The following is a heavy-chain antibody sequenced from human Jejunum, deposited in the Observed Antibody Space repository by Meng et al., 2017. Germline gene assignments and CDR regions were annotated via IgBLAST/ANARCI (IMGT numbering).Heavy chain of an antibody. V-gene: IGHV3-33*01. J-gene: IGHJ4*02. CDR1: GFTFNSYG. Sequence: GGSLRLSCAASGFTFNSYGMHWVRQAPGKGLEWVGLIYSDGSKTHHADSSRFTISRDNSKNTLYLQVNSLRVEDTAMYYCARDDDLSGNNLDYWGQGTLVTVSS. CDR2: IYSDGSKT. D-gene: IGHD3-10*01. CDR3: ARDDDLSGNNLDY.